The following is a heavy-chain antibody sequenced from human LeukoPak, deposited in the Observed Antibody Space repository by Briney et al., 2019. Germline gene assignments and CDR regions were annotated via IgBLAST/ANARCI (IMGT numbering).Heavy chain of an antibody. J-gene: IGHJ4*02. V-gene: IGHV3-23*01. D-gene: IGHD3-10*01. Sequence: GGSLRLSCAASGFTFSSYAMSWVRQAPGKGLEWVSAISGSGGSTYYADSVKGQFTISRDNSKNTLYLQMNSLRAEDTAVYYCAKSSYGSGSYYGPNFDYWGQGTLVTVSS. CDR2: ISGSGGST. CDR3: AKSSYGSGSYYGPNFDY. CDR1: GFTFSSYA.